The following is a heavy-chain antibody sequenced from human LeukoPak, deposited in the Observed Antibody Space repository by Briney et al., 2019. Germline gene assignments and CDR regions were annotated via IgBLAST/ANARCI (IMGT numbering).Heavy chain of an antibody. D-gene: IGHD2-21*01. V-gene: IGHV3-30*18. CDR3: AKDRHIVVRFGLPGY. CDR1: GFTFSSYG. J-gene: IGHJ4*02. Sequence: GGSLRLSCAASGFTFSSYGMHWVRQAPGKGLEWVAVISYDGSNKYYADSVKGRFTISRDNSKNTLYLQMNSLRAEDTAVYYCAKDRHIVVRFGLPGYWGQGTLVTVSS. CDR2: ISYDGSNK.